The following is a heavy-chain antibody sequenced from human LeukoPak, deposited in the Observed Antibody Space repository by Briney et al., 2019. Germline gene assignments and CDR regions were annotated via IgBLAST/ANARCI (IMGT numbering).Heavy chain of an antibody. J-gene: IGHJ6*03. CDR2: LYYNGGT. V-gene: IGHV4-59*12. CDR1: GGSISNYY. Sequence: SETLSLTCTVSGGSISNYYWSWIRQPPGKGLEWIGYLYYNGGTNYNPSLKSRVTISVDTSKNQFSLKLTSVTAADTAVYYCVRDGSARPGYYMDVWGKGTTVTVSS. CDR3: VRDGSARPGYYMDV. D-gene: IGHD6-6*01.